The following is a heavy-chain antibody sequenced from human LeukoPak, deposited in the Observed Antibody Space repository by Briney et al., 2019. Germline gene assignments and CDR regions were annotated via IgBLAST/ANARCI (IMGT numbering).Heavy chain of an antibody. CDR3: ARSDCSSTSCPGAFDI. Sequence: SETLSLTCTVSGGSMNSYFWSWIRQPPGKGLEWIGYIYYSGSTNYNPSLKSRVTISVDTSKNQFSLKLSSVTAADTAVYYCARSDCSSTSCPGAFDIWGQGTMVTVSS. J-gene: IGHJ3*02. CDR2: IYYSGST. D-gene: IGHD2-2*01. CDR1: GGSMNSYF. V-gene: IGHV4-59*08.